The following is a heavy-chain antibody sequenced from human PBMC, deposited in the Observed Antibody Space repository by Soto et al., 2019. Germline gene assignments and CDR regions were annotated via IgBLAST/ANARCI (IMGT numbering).Heavy chain of an antibody. J-gene: IGHJ6*02. CDR2: IYYSRST. V-gene: IGHV4-31*03. D-gene: IGHD3-10*01. CDR1: GGSISSGGYY. CDR3: ARDSGAVRGMDV. Sequence: QVQLQESGPGLVKPSQTLSLTCTVSGGSISSGGYYWTWLRQHPGKGLEWLGYIYYSRSTYYNNPSLTSRVTTSVDTSKNHFSLKLSSVTAADTAVYYCARDSGAVRGMDVWGQGTTVTVSS.